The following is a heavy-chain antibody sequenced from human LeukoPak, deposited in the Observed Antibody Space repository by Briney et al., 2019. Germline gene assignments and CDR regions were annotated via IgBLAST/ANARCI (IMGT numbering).Heavy chain of an antibody. Sequence: GSSVKVSCKVSGYTLTELSMHWVRQAPGKGLEWMGGFDPEDGETIYAQKFQGRVTMTEDTSTDTAYMELSSLRSEDTAVYYCATDRGRRGYPYYFDYWGQGTLVTVSS. V-gene: IGHV1-24*01. J-gene: IGHJ4*02. D-gene: IGHD3-22*01. CDR3: ATDRGRRGYPYYFDY. CDR2: FDPEDGET. CDR1: GYTLTELS.